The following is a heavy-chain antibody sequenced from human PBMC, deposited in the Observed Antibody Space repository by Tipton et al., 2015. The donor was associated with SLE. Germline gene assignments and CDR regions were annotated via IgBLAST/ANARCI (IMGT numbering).Heavy chain of an antibody. CDR3: APRGGIAAAGFKS. CDR1: GFTFSSYA. CDR2: ISGSGGST. D-gene: IGHD6-13*01. Sequence: SLRLSCAASGFTFSSYAMSWVRQAPGKGLEWVSAISGSGGSTYYADSVKGRFTISRDNSKNTLYLQMNSLRAEDTAVYYCAPRGGIAAAGFKSWGQGTLVTVSS. V-gene: IGHV3-23*01. J-gene: IGHJ5*02.